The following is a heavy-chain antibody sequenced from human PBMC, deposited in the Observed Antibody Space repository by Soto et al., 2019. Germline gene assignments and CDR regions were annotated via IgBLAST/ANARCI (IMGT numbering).Heavy chain of an antibody. D-gene: IGHD2-15*01. CDR2: VHYSGNT. J-gene: IGHJ4*02. Sequence: SETLSLTCTVSGYSISSGYHWAWIRQPPGKGLEWLGSVHYSGNTYYNPSLKSRLTISVDKSKNQFSLKLSSVTAADTAVYYCARGTGSGGSCYSYWGQGTLVTVSS. V-gene: IGHV4-38-2*02. CDR1: GYSISSGYH. CDR3: ARGTGSGGSCYSY.